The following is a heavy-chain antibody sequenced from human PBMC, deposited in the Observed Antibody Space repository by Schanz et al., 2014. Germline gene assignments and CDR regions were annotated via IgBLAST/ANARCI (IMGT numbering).Heavy chain of an antibody. CDR3: ARDRDQWDGNYLDY. CDR1: GYTFTRSG. CDR2: IGGSDGNK. Sequence: QVQLVQSGAEVKKAGASVKVSCKASGYTFTRSGISWVRQAPGQGLEWMGWIGGSDGNKNFAQNFQGRVTMTTDTSTSTVYMELRSLTSDDSAVYYCARDRDQWDGNYLDYWGQGTLVTVSS. D-gene: IGHD1-26*01. J-gene: IGHJ4*02. V-gene: IGHV1-18*01.